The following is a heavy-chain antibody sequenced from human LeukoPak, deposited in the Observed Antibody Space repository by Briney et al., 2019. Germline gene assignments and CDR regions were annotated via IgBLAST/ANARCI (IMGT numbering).Heavy chain of an antibody. D-gene: IGHD5-24*01. CDR3: ARSDVEMATVPHFDY. V-gene: IGHV3-30*02. J-gene: IGHJ4*02. CDR2: IRYDGSNK. Sequence: GGSLRLSCAASGFTFSGSGMHWVRQAPGKGLEWVTFIRYDGSNKYYTDSVKGRFTISRDNSKNTLYLQMDSLRAEDTAVYYCARSDVEMATVPHFDYWGQGTLVTVSS. CDR1: GFTFSGSG.